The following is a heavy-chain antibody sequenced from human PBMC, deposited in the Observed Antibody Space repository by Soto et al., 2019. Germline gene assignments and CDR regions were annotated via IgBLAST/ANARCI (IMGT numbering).Heavy chain of an antibody. D-gene: IGHD3-22*01. CDR2: INAGNGNT. CDR1: GYTFTSYA. J-gene: IGHJ5*02. Sequence: ASVKVSCKASGYTFTSYAMHWVRQAPGQRLEWMGWINAGNGNTKYSQKFQGRVTITRDTSASTAYMELSSLRAEDTGDYYCAKVQDYYFDSGTYNWFDPWGHGTLVTVSS. CDR3: AKVQDYYFDSGTYNWFDP. V-gene: IGHV1-3*01.